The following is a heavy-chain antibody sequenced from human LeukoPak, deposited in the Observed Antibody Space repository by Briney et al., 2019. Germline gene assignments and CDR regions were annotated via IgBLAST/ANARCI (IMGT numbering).Heavy chain of an antibody. CDR1: GFTFSSYA. D-gene: IGHD5-18*01. V-gene: IGHV3-23*01. CDR3: ANARGGYSYGNFDY. J-gene: IGHJ4*02. Sequence: GGSLRLSCAASGFTFSSYAMSWVRQAPGRGLEWVSAISGSGGSTYYADSVEGRFTISRDNSKNTLYLQMNSLRAEDTAVYYCANARGGYSYGNFDYWGQGTLVTVSS. CDR2: ISGSGGST.